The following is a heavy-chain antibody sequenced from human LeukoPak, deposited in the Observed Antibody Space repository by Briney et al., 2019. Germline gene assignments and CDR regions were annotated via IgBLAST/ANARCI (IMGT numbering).Heavy chain of an antibody. CDR1: GLTVNSKY. J-gene: IGHJ1*01. CDR2: IYSGGST. V-gene: IGHV3-53*01. CDR3: TGDVYQH. D-gene: IGHD1-14*01. Sequence: GGSLRLSCAASGLTVNSKYMSWVRQAPGKGLEWVSIIYSGGSTNYADSVKGRFTISRDNSKNTVYLQMNGLRAEDTAVYYCTGDVYQHWGQGTLVTVSS.